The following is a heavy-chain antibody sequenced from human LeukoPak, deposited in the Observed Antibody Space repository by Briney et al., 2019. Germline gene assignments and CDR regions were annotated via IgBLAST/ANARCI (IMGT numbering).Heavy chain of an antibody. CDR1: GGSISSSRYY. V-gene: IGHV4-39*01. CDR3: ARQELLTGYY. CDR2: TYYSGST. D-gene: IGHD1-14*01. J-gene: IGHJ4*02. Sequence: SETLSLTCTVSGGSISSSRYYWGWIRQPPGKGLEWIGSTYYSGSTYYNPSLKSRVTISVDTSKNQFSLKLSSVTAADTAVYYCARQELLTGYYWGQGTLVTVSS.